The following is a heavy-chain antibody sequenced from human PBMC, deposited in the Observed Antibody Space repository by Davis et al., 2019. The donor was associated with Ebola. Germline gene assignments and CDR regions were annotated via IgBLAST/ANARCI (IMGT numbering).Heavy chain of an antibody. CDR1: GGSISSGDYY. D-gene: IGHD5-18*01. CDR3: ARDEGYSYGLGY. J-gene: IGHJ4*02. Sequence: SETLSLTCTVSGGSISSGDYYWSWIRQPPGKGLEWIGYIYYSGSTYYNPSLKSRVTISVDTSKNQFSLKLSSVTAADTAVYYCARDEGYSYGLGYWGQGTLVTVSS. V-gene: IGHV4-30-4*01. CDR2: IYYSGST.